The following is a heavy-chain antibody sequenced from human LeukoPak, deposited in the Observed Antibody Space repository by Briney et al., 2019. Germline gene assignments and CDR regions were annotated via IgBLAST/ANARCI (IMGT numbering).Heavy chain of an antibody. CDR3: AKASWDMYYFDY. Sequence: QSGGSLRLSCAASGFTFDDYAMDWVRQAPGKGLEWVSGISWNSGSIGYADSVKGRFTISRDNAKNSLYLQMNSLRAEDTALYYCAKASWDMYYFDYWGQGTLVTVSS. CDR1: GFTFDDYA. J-gene: IGHJ4*02. CDR2: ISWNSGSI. V-gene: IGHV3-9*01. D-gene: IGHD2-2*01.